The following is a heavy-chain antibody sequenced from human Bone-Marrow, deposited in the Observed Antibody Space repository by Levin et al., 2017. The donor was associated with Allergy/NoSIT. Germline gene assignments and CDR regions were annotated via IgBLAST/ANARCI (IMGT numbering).Heavy chain of an antibody. V-gene: IGHV3-15*01. D-gene: IGHD3-10*01. CDR3: TTALWFGELRYDS. Sequence: GGSLRLSCAASGFSFSHAWMSWVRQAPGKGLEWVGRIRSKADGETTDYAAPVKGRFTISRDDSKNTLYLEMTSLKTDDSGVYYCTTALWFGELRYDSWGQGTQVTVSS. J-gene: IGHJ4*02. CDR1: GFSFSHAW. CDR2: IRSKADGETT.